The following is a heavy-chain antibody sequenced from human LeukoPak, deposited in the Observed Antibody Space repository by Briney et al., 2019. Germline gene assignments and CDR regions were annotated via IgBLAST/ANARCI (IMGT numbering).Heavy chain of an antibody. CDR2: IDYSGTT. V-gene: IGHV4-39*07. CDR3: ARDCCYDSSGYYYYYFDY. CDR1: GGSVSSDRYY. J-gene: IGHJ4*02. Sequence: SETLSLTCAASGGSVSSDRYYWGWIRQPPGKGLEWIGSIDYSGTTYYNPSLKSRVTISVDTSKNQFSLKLNSVTAADTAVFYCARDCCYDSSGYYYYYFDYWGQGTLVTVS. D-gene: IGHD3-22*01.